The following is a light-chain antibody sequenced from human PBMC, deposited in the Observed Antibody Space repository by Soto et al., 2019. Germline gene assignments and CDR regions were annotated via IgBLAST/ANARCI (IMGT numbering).Light chain of an antibody. CDR1: QSIRGW. CDR3: HQYNSFSPWT. J-gene: IGKJ1*01. Sequence: DFQMTQSPSSLSAPVGDRVTITCRASQSIRGWLAWYQQKPGKAPNLLIYDASRLKSGVPSRFSGRGSGTEFTLTITGLQPDDFATYYCHQYNSFSPWTFGQGTKVDI. CDR2: DAS. V-gene: IGKV1-5*01.